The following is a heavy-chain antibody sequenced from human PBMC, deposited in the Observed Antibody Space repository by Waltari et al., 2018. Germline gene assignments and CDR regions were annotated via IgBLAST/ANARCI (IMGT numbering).Heavy chain of an antibody. V-gene: IGHV3-74*01. CDR1: GFTFNTYW. Sequence: EVQVVESGGGLAQPGGSLRLSCAASGFTFNTYWMHWVRQAPGKGLVWVSHISSDGNIANYADSVKGRFTISRDNAKNTLFLQMNSLRVEDTAVYYCTTSHNYTTFDIWGQDTVVTVSS. J-gene: IGHJ3*02. CDR2: ISSDGNIA. CDR3: TTSHNYTTFDI. D-gene: IGHD3-3*01.